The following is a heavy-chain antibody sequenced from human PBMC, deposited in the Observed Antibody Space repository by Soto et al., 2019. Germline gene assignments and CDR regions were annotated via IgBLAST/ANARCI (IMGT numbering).Heavy chain of an antibody. CDR2: ISYDGSNK. CDR1: GFTFSSYG. CDR3: AKDRYYYDSKDAFDI. J-gene: IGHJ3*02. V-gene: IGHV3-30*18. Sequence: PGGSLRLSCAASGFTFSSYGMHWVRQAPGKGLEWVAVISYDGSNKHYANSVKGRFTISRDNSKNTLYLQMNSLRAEDTAVYYCAKDRYYYDSKDAFDIWGQGTMVTASS. D-gene: IGHD3-22*01.